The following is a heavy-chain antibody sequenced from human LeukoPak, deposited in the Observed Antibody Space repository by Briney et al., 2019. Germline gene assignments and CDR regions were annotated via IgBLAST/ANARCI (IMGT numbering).Heavy chain of an antibody. CDR1: GFTLSSYS. D-gene: IGHD5-18*01. J-gene: IGHJ4*02. V-gene: IGHV3-21*01. CDR3: ARGRGSSYGDPFDY. CDR2: ISGSSDKI. Sequence: GGSLRLSCAASGFTLSSYSINWVRQAPGKGLEWVSCISGSSDKIFYRDSVKGRFTLSRDNAKNSLFLQMNSLRGDDTAVYYCARGRGSSYGDPFDYWGQGTLVTVSS.